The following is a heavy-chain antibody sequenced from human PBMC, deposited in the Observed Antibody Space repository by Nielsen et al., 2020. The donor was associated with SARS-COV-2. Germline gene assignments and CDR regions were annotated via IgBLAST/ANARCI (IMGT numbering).Heavy chain of an antibody. D-gene: IGHD3-10*01. CDR2: ISYDGNNE. V-gene: IGHV3-30-3*01. CDR3: ARETLDHTSSFVDH. CDR1: GFIFSSFP. J-gene: IGHJ5*02. Sequence: GESLKISCAASGFIFSSFPMHWVRQAPGKGLEWMAIISYDGNNEHYADSVKGRFTVSRDNSKNTLHLQMSSLNPEDTAVYFCARETLDHTSSFVDHWGQGTLVTVSS.